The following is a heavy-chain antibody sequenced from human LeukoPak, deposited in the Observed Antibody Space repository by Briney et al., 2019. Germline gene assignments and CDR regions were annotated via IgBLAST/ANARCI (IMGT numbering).Heavy chain of an antibody. Sequence: SETLSLTCTVSGGSISSYYWSWIRQPAGKGLEWIGRIYTSGSTNYNPSLKSRVTLSVDTSKNQFSLKLSSVTAADAAVYYCARVGYYDSSGLSNWGQGTLVTVSS. J-gene: IGHJ4*02. D-gene: IGHD3-22*01. CDR3: ARVGYYDSSGLSN. CDR1: GGSISSYY. CDR2: IYTSGST. V-gene: IGHV4-4*07.